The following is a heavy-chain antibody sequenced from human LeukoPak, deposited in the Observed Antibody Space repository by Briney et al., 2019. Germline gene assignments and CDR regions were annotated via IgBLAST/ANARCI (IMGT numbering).Heavy chain of an antibody. CDR3: AKDIRGIGFLSYSYMDV. CDR1: GFIFSNYG. V-gene: IGHV3-30*02. J-gene: IGHJ6*03. D-gene: IGHD3-10*01. CDR2: IRYDGSLK. Sequence: PGGSLRLSRAASGFIFSNYGMHWVRQAPGKGLEWVAFIRYDGSLKYYADSVKGRFTISRDNSKNTLYLQINSLRVEDTAVFYCAKDIRGIGFLSYSYMDVWGKGTTVTISS.